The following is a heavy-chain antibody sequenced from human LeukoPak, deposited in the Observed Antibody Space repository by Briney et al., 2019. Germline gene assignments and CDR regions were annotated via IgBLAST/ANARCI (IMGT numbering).Heavy chain of an antibody. CDR2: MSGSGSST. CDR1: GFTFKTYA. J-gene: IGHJ4*02. Sequence: GGSLRLSCAASGFTFKTYAMNWVRQVPGKGPEWVSSMSGSGSSTDYADSVKGRFTISRDNSKNTLYLQMNSLRAEDTALYYDAKDAQGLVRGSIYFDGCGQGRLVTASS. V-gene: IGHV3-23*01. D-gene: IGHD6-19*01. CDR3: AKDAQGLVRGSIYFDG.